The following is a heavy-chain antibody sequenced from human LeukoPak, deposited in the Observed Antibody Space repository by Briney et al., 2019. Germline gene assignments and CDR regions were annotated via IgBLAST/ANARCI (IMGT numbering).Heavy chain of an antibody. J-gene: IGHJ4*02. V-gene: IGHV1-46*01. Sequence: ASVKVSCKASGYTFTSDYIHWVRQAPGQGLEWMGIISPSGIATSYAQKFRGRVTMTRDTSTNTVYMELSSLRSEDTAVYYCARAYYESSAYRHAVYFDYWGQGTLVTVSS. D-gene: IGHD3-22*01. CDR3: ARAYYESSAYRHAVYFDY. CDR1: GYTFTSDY. CDR2: ISPSGIAT.